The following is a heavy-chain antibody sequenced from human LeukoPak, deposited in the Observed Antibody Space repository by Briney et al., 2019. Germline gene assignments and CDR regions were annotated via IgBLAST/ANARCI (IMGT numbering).Heavy chain of an antibody. CDR2: ISGSGGSA. Sequence: GGSLRLSCAASGFTFSSYAMSWVRQAPGKGLEWVSAISGSGGSAYYADSVKGRFTISRDNSKNTLYLQMNSLRAEDTAVYYCAKGTITPIYGSGSFYDYWGQGTLVTVSS. V-gene: IGHV3-23*01. CDR1: GFTFSSYA. CDR3: AKGTITPIYGSGSFYDY. J-gene: IGHJ4*02. D-gene: IGHD3-10*01.